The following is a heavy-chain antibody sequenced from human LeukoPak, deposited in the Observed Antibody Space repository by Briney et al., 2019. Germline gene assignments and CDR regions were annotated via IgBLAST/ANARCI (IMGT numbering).Heavy chain of an antibody. CDR2: INHSGST. CDR3: ARNGGDYYDSSGYYFVFDY. CDR1: GGSFSSYY. V-gene: IGHV4-34*01. D-gene: IGHD3-22*01. Sequence: PSETLSLTCAVYGGSFSSYYWSWVRQPPGKGLEWIGEINHSGSTNYNPSLKSRVTISVDTSKNQFSLKLSSVTAADTAVYYCARNGGDYYDSSGYYFVFDYWGQGTLVTVSS. J-gene: IGHJ4*02.